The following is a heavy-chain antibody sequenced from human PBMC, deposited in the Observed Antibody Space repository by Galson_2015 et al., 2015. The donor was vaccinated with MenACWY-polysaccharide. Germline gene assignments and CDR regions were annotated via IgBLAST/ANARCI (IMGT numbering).Heavy chain of an antibody. D-gene: IGHD2-2*02. V-gene: IGHV1-18*01. CDR2: ITVNKGHT. CDR3: ARDADDYSISSSFTLFYFDH. CDR1: GYIFTNFG. Sequence: SVKVSCKASGYIFTNFGISWVRQAPGQGLEWLGWITVNKGHTNNPQKLQGRVTMTADTSTSTAYLELRSLRSDDTAVYYCARDADDYSISSSFTLFYFDHWGQGTPVTVSS. J-gene: IGHJ4*02.